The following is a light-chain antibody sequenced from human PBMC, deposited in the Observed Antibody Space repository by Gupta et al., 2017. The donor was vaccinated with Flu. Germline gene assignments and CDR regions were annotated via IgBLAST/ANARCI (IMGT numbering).Light chain of an antibody. J-gene: IGKJ1*01. Sequence: EVVLTQSPGTLSLSPGERATLSCRASQSISSNYLAWYQHKPGQAPRLLMYAASSRATGISERFSGSGSGTDFTLTISRLEPEDFAVYYCQQYGSSPPWTFGQGTKIEIK. CDR2: AAS. CDR1: QSISSNY. V-gene: IGKV3-20*01. CDR3: QQYGSSPPWT.